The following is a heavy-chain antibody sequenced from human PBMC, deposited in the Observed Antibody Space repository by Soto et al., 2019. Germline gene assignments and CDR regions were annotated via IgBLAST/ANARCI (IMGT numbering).Heavy chain of an antibody. CDR1: GFTFSNVW. CDR3: AKGRSYYYYYGVDV. CDR2: IIDSGGST. Sequence: GGSLRLSCAASGFTFSNVWMNWVRQAPGEGLEWVSDIIDSGGSTYYADSVKGRFTISRDNSKSTLYLQMNSLRAEDTALYYCAKGRSYYYYYGVDVWGQGTTVTVSS. V-gene: IGHV3-23*01. J-gene: IGHJ6*02.